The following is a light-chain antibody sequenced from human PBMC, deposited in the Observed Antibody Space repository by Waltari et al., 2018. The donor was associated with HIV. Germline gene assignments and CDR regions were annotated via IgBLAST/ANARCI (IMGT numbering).Light chain of an antibody. CDR3: QSYDSSKEV. CDR1: SGSIASHY. Sequence: NFMLTQPHSVSESPGKTVTISCTRSSGSIASHYVQWYQQRPGSAPTTVIYEDNQRPSGVPDRFSGSIDSSSNSASLTISGLKTEDEADYYCQSYDSSKEVFGGGTKLTVL. J-gene: IGLJ3*02. CDR2: EDN. V-gene: IGLV6-57*04.